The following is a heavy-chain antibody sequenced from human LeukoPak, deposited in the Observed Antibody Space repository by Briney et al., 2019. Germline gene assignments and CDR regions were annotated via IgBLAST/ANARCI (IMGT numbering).Heavy chain of an antibody. CDR2: ITGTGGTT. J-gene: IGHJ4*02. CDR1: GLTFSSYG. Sequence: GGSLRLSCAASGLTFSSYGMSWVRQAPGKGLEWVSTITGTGGTTYYADSVKGRFTISRDNSMDTLYLQMNSLRAEDTAVYYCAKRGYYYDSSAYYYFDYWGQGTLDTVSS. CDR3: AKRGYYYDSSAYYYFDY. V-gene: IGHV3-23*01. D-gene: IGHD3-22*01.